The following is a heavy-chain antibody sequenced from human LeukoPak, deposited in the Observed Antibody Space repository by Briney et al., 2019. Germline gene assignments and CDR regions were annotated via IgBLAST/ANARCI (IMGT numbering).Heavy chain of an antibody. CDR3: ARARAVGAFDT. Sequence: SETLSLTCTVSGDSFTSVTDYWAWIRQPPGKGLEWIGYIYYSGSTNYNPSLKSRVTISVDTSKNQFSLKLTSVTAADTAVYYCARARAVGAFDTWGQGTMVTVSS. D-gene: IGHD4-23*01. V-gene: IGHV4-61*01. CDR2: IYYSGST. CDR1: GDSFTSVTDY. J-gene: IGHJ3*02.